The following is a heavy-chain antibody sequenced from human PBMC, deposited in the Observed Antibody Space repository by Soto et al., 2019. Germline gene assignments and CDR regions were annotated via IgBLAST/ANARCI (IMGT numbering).Heavy chain of an antibody. CDR2: IYWNDDK. V-gene: IGHV2-5*01. CDR1: GFSLSTSGVG. J-gene: IGHJ5*02. CDR3: AHSDSSSWYVFDWFDP. Sequence: SGPTVVNPTQTLTLTCTFSGFSLSTSGVGVGWIRQPPGKALEWLALIYWNDDKRYSPSLKSRLTITKDTSKNQVVLTMTNMDPVDTATYYCAHSDSSSWYVFDWFDPWGQGTLVTVSS. D-gene: IGHD6-13*01.